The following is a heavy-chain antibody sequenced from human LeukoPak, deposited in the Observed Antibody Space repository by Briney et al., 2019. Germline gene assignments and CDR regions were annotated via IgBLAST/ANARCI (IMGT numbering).Heavy chain of an antibody. Sequence: GGSLRLSCAASGFTFSGYGMRWVRQAPGKGLEWVAVISYDGSNKYYADSVKGRFTISRDNSKNTLYLQMNSLRAEDTAVYYRAKDSRWRSLGLPDYWGQGTLVTVSS. CDR2: ISYDGSNK. J-gene: IGHJ4*02. CDR3: AKDSRWRSLGLPDY. D-gene: IGHD3-16*01. V-gene: IGHV3-30*18. CDR1: GFTFSGYG.